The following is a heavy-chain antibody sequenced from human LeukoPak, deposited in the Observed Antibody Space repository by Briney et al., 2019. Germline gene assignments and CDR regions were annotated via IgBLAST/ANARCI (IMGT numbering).Heavy chain of an antibody. CDR2: IIPIFGTA. Sequence: ASVKVSCKASGGTFSSYAISWVRQAPGQGLEWMGGIIPIFGTANYAQKFQGRVTITADESTSTAYMELSSLRSEDTAVYYCARDQGGVVVVPAAIPDYYYMDVWGKGTTVTVSS. D-gene: IGHD2-2*02. J-gene: IGHJ6*03. CDR1: GGTFSSYA. CDR3: ARDQGGVVVVPAAIPDYYYMDV. V-gene: IGHV1-69*13.